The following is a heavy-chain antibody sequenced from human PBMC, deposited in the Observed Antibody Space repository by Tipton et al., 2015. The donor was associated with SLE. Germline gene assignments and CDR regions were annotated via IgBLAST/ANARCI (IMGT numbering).Heavy chain of an antibody. CDR1: GGSFSGYY. D-gene: IGHD6-6*01. J-gene: IGHJ6*02. CDR2: INHSGST. V-gene: IGHV4-34*01. CDR3: ARLLGTYSSSSGRLSDYYYAGFDV. Sequence: TLSLTCAVYGGSFSGYYWSWIRQSPGKGLEWIGEINHSGSTKYNPSLRSRVTISVDTSKNHLSLKLTSVTAADTAVYYCARLLGTYSSSSGRLSDYYYAGFDVWGQGTTVTVSS.